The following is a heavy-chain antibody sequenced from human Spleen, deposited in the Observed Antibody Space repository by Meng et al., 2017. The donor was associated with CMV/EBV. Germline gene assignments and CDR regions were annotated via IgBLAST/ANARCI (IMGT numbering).Heavy chain of an antibody. CDR2: ISADNGKT. Sequence: ASVKVSCKASGYTFTSYGTSWVRQAPGQGLEYMGWISADNGKTNYAQKLQDRVTMTTDTSTSTAYMELRSLRSDDTAVYYCARYLLPVAHWTNDYWGQGTLVTVSS. CDR3: ARYLLPVAHWTNDY. V-gene: IGHV1-18*01. D-gene: IGHD2-2*01. J-gene: IGHJ4*02. CDR1: GYTFTSYG.